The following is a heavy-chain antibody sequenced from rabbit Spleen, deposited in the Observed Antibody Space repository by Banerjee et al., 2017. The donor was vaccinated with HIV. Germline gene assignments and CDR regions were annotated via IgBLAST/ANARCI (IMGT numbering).Heavy chain of an antibody. D-gene: IGHD1-1*01. V-gene: IGHV1S40*01. J-gene: IGHJ6*01. CDR3: ARDTSSSFSSYGMDL. CDR2: IAGSSSGFT. Sequence: QSLEESGGDLVQPEGSLALTCKASGFSFSSSDYICWVRQAPGKGLEWISCIAGSSSGFTYSATWAKGRFTISKTSSTTVTLQMTSLTAADTATYFCARDTSSSFSSYGMDLWGPGTLVTVS. CDR1: GFSFSSSDY.